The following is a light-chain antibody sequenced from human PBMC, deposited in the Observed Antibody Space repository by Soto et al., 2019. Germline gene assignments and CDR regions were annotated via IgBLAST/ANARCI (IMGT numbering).Light chain of an antibody. J-gene: IGLJ1*01. CDR1: SSDVGGYNY. Sequence: QSALTQPASVSGSPGQSITISCTGTSSDVGGYNYVSWYQQHPGKAPKLMIYDVNNRPSGVSNRFSASKSGNTASLTISGLQAEDEADYYCSSYTSSSTLVFGTGTKLTVL. CDR2: DVN. CDR3: SSYTSSSTLV. V-gene: IGLV2-14*03.